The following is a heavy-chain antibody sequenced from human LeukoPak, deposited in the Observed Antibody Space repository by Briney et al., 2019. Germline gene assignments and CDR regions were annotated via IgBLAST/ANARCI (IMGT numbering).Heavy chain of an antibody. CDR1: GYTFTSYG. J-gene: IGHJ6*02. CDR2: ISAYNGNT. V-gene: IGHV1-18*01. D-gene: IGHD6-19*01. CDR3: ARDSPQEGIAVAGLIYYYYGMDV. Sequence: ASVKVSCKASGYTFTSYGISWVRQAPGQGLEWMGWISAYNGNTNYAQKLQGRVTMTTDTSTSTAYMELRSLRSDDTAVYYCARDSPQEGIAVAGLIYYYYGMDVWGQGTTVTVSS.